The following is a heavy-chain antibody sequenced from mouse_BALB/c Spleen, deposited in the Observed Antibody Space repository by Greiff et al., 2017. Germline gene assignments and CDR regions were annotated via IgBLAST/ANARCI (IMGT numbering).Heavy chain of an antibody. D-gene: IGHD3-1*01. CDR3: TLSGYAMDY. CDR1: GYTFTSYW. J-gene: IGHJ4*01. Sequence: LQQPGSELVRPGASVKLSCKASGYTFTSYWMHWVKQRPGQGLEWIGNIYPGSGSTNYDEKFKSKATLTVDTSSSTAYMQLSGLTSEDSAVYYCTLSGYAMDYWGQGTSVTVSS. V-gene: IGHV1S22*01. CDR2: IYPGSGST.